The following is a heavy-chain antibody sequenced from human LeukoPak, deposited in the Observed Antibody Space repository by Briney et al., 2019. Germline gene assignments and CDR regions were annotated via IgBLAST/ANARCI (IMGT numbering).Heavy chain of an antibody. CDR1: GFTFSTYN. Sequence: PGGSLRLSCAASGFTFSTYNMNWVRQAPGKGLECVSSISTSSNYISYADSVKGRFTISRDNAKNSLYLQMNSLRAEDTAVYYCARDPLNSSWLDCWGQGTLITVSS. CDR2: ISTSSNYI. CDR3: ARDPLNSSWLDC. J-gene: IGHJ5*01. V-gene: IGHV3-21*01. D-gene: IGHD6-13*01.